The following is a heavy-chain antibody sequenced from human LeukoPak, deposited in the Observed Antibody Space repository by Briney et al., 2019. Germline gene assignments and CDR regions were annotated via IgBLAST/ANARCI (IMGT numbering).Heavy chain of an antibody. Sequence: ASVTVSCKASGYTFTSYGISWVRQAPGQGLAWMGWISAYNGNTNYAQKLQGRVTMTTDTSTSAAYMELRSLRSDDTAVYYCARVRRYYYYYMDVWGKGTTVTVSS. CDR3: ARVRRYYYYYMDV. CDR1: GYTFTSYG. J-gene: IGHJ6*03. D-gene: IGHD4-17*01. CDR2: ISAYNGNT. V-gene: IGHV1-18*01.